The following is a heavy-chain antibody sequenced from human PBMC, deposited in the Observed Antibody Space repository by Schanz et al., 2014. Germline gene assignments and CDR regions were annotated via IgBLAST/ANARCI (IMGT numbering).Heavy chain of an antibody. CDR3: AKVGPYSGSLGAFDI. CDR2: ITDSGGST. Sequence: EVQLVESGGGLVQRGGSLRLSCAASGFTFSSYAMSWVRQAPGKGLEWVSAITDSGGSTYYADSVKGRFTISRDNSKNTLYLQMNSLRAEDSAVYYCAKVGPYSGSLGAFDIWGQGTMVTVSS. V-gene: IGHV3-23*04. CDR1: GFTFSSYA. D-gene: IGHD1-26*01. J-gene: IGHJ3*02.